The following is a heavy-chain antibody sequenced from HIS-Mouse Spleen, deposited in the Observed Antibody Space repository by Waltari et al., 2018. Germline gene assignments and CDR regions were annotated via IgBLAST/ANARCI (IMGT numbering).Heavy chain of an antibody. D-gene: IGHD6-13*01. CDR1: GYSISSGYY. CDR3: ARAAAAGQDY. V-gene: IGHV4-38-2*02. Sequence: QVQLQESGPGLVKPSDTLSLTCTVPGYSISSGYYWGWTRQPPGKGVEWIGSIYHSGSTYYNPSLKSRVTISVDTSKNQFSLKLSSVTAADTAVYYCARAAAAGQDYWGQGTLVTVSS. CDR2: IYHSGST. J-gene: IGHJ4*02.